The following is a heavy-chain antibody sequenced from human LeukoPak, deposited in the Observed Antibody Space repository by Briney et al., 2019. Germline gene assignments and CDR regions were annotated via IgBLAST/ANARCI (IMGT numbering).Heavy chain of an antibody. CDR3: ARDEEYYYDSSGYYSFDY. CDR2: ISAYNGNT. V-gene: IGHV1-18*04. Sequence: GASVKVSCKASGYTFTSYYIHWVRQAPGQGLEWMGWISAYNGNTNYAQKLQGRVTMTTDTSTSTAYMELRSLRSDDTAVYYCARDEEYYYDSSGYYSFDYWGQGTLVTVSS. J-gene: IGHJ4*02. D-gene: IGHD3-22*01. CDR1: GYTFTSYY.